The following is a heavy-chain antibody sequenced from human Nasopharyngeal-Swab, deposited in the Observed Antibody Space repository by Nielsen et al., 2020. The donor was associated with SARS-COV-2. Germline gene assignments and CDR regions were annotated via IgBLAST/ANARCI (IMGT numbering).Heavy chain of an antibody. V-gene: IGHV3-21*01. J-gene: IGHJ5*02. CDR1: GFTFSSYS. D-gene: IGHD3-10*01. CDR3: ARADGYGSGSYSDQ. CDR2: ISSSSSYI. Sequence: GGSLRLCCAASGFTFSSYSMNWVRQAPGKGLEWVSSISSSSSYIYYADSVKGRFTISRDNAKNSLYLQMNSLRAEDTAVYYCARADGYGSGSYSDQWGQGTLVTVSS.